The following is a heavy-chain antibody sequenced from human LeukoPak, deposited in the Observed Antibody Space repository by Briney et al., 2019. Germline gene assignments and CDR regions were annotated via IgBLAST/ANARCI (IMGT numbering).Heavy chain of an antibody. CDR1: GGSISSYY. CDR3: ARSVVAAEYYFDY. V-gene: IGHV4-59*01. CDR2: IYYSGST. D-gene: IGHD2-15*01. Sequence: SETLSLTCTVSGGSISSYYWSWIRQPPGKGLEWIGYIYYSGSTDSNSSLKSRVTISVDTSKNQFSLKLTSVTAADTAVYYCARSVVAAEYYFDYWGQGTLVTVSS. J-gene: IGHJ4*02.